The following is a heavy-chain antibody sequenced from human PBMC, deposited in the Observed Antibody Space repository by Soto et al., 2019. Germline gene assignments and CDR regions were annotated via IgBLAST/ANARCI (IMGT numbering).Heavy chain of an antibody. CDR3: AREYCSGGSCCAYFDY. J-gene: IGHJ4*02. CDR2: ISAYNGNT. Sequence: ASVKVYCNPSGYTFTSYRISCVRHTNGRGLELMGWISAYNGNTNYAQKLQGRVTMTTDTSTSTAYMEMRSLRSDDTAVYYCAREYCSGGSCCAYFDYWGQGTLVTVSS. V-gene: IGHV1-18*01. CDR1: GYTFTSYR. D-gene: IGHD2-15*01.